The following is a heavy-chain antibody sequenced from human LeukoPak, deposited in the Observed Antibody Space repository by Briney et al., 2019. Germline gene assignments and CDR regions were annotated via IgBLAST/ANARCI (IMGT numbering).Heavy chain of an antibody. J-gene: IGHJ6*02. CDR1: GFTFSSYG. V-gene: IGHV3-30*02. CDR3: AKGEGGILWFGEFPPGPTYYYYGMDV. Sequence: QAGGSLRLSCAASGFTFSSYGMHWVRQAPGKGLEWVAVIWYDGSNKYYADSVKGRFTISRDNSKNTLYLQMNSLRAEDTAVYYCAKGEGGILWFGEFPPGPTYYYYGMDVWGQGTTVTVSS. D-gene: IGHD3-10*01. CDR2: IWYDGSNK.